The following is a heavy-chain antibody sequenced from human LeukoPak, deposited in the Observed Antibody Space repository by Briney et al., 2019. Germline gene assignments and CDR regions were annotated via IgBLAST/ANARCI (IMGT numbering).Heavy chain of an antibody. CDR2: ISAYNGNT. J-gene: IGHJ5*02. D-gene: IGHD3-3*01. Sequence: ASVKVSCRASGYTFTSYGISWVRQAPGQGLEWMGWISAYNGNTNYAQKLQGRVTMTTDTSTSTAYMELRSLRSDDTAVYYCARDEGKYYDFWSGYYTESWFDPWGQGTLVTVSS. V-gene: IGHV1-18*01. CDR1: GYTFTSYG. CDR3: ARDEGKYYDFWSGYYTESWFDP.